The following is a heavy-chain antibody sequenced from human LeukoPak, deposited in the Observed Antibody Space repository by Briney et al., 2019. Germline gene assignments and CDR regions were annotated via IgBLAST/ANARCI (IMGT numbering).Heavy chain of an antibody. V-gene: IGHV4-59*08. CDR3: ARRSWGSSVVGAFDY. CDR2: IYYSGST. J-gene: IGHJ4*02. Sequence: SETLSLTCTVSGGSISSYYWSWIRQPPGKGLEWIGYIYYSGSTGYKPSLKSRVNISVDTSKNQFSLKLSSVTAADTAVYYCARRSWGSSVVGAFDYWGQETLVTVFS. D-gene: IGHD6-6*01. CDR1: GGSISSYY.